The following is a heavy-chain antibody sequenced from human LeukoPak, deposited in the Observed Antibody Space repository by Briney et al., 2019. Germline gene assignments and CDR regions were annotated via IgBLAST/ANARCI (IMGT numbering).Heavy chain of an antibody. Sequence: SETLSLTCTVSGGSISSYYWNWIRQPPGKGLEWIGYIYYSGSTNYNPSLKSRVTISVDTSKNQFSLKLSSVTAADTAVYYCARGADSSGYYSILYFDYWGQGTLVTVSS. V-gene: IGHV4-59*01. D-gene: IGHD3-22*01. J-gene: IGHJ4*02. CDR1: GGSISSYY. CDR3: ARGADSSGYYSILYFDY. CDR2: IYYSGST.